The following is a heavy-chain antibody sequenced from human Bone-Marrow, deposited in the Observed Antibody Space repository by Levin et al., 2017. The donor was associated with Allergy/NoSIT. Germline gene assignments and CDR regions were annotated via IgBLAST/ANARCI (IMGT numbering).Heavy chain of an antibody. D-gene: IGHD3-3*01. CDR3: AKTSITIFGVVIIHSYFDY. Sequence: GGSLRLSCAASGFTFSSYAMSWVRQAPGKGLEWVSAISGSGGSTYYADSVKGRFTISRDNSKNTLYLQMNSLRAEDTAVYYCAKTSITIFGVVIIHSYFDYWGQGTLVTVSS. V-gene: IGHV3-23*01. CDR2: ISGSGGST. J-gene: IGHJ4*02. CDR1: GFTFSSYA.